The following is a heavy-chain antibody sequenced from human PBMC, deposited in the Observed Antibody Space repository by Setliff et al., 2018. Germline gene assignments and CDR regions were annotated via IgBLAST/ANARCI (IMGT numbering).Heavy chain of an antibody. D-gene: IGHD6-19*01. J-gene: IGHJ5*02. CDR2: INPNSGGT. Sequence: ASVKVSCKASGYTFTGYYMHWVRRAPGQGLEWMGRINPNSGGTNYAQKFQGRVTMTRDTSISTAYMELSRRRSDDTAVYYCAREEVGRYSSGWYISSDNWFDPWGQGTLVTVSS. CDR3: AREEVGRYSSGWYISSDNWFDP. V-gene: IGHV1-2*06. CDR1: GYTFTGYY.